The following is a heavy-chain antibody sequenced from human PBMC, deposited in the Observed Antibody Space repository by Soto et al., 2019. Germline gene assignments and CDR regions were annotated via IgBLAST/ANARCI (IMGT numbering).Heavy chain of an antibody. V-gene: IGHV5-51*01. J-gene: IGHJ4*02. D-gene: IGHD3-10*01. CDR1: GYSVTSYW. CDR2: IYPGDSDT. CDR3: ARSDHYYGSGSPYTLFDY. Sequence: GESLQISCKGSGYSVTSYWIGWVRQMTGKGLEWMVIIYPGDSDTRYSPSFQGQVTISADKSISTAYLQWSSLKASDTAMYYCARSDHYYGSGSPYTLFDYWGQGTLVTVSS.